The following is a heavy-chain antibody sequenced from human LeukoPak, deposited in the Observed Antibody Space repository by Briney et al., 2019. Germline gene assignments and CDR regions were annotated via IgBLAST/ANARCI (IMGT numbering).Heavy chain of an antibody. D-gene: IGHD6-13*01. Sequence: GRSLRLSCAASGFSFDDYAMHWVRQVPGKSLEWVSGISWNRGSIEYADSVKGRFTISRDNAKNSLYLQMNSLRAEDTALYYCARPSIAALGGDYWGQGTLVTVSS. CDR1: GFSFDDYA. V-gene: IGHV3-9*01. CDR2: ISWNRGSI. CDR3: ARPSIAALGGDY. J-gene: IGHJ4*02.